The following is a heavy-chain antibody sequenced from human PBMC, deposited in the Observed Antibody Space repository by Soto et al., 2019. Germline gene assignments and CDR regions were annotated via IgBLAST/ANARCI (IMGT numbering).Heavy chain of an antibody. D-gene: IGHD3-10*01. CDR2: ITSDGSNK. CDR1: GFTFSTHG. CDR3: AKRIDYGSGKGFDY. V-gene: IGHV3-30*18. Sequence: QVQLVESGGGVVQPGKSLRLPCAASGFTFSTHGMHWVRQAPGKGLEWVAHITSDGSNKYYADSVKGRFTVSRDNSENTLYLQMNSLGPDDTAIYYCAKRIDYGSGKGFDYWGQGGLVTVSP. J-gene: IGHJ4*02.